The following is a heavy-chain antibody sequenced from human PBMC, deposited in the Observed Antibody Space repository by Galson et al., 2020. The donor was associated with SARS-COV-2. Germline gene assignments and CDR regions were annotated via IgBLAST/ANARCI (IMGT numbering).Heavy chain of an antibody. J-gene: IGHJ6*02. CDR3: ARPYSSGWFGMDV. V-gene: IGHV4-34*01. D-gene: IGHD6-19*01. CDR1: GGSLGGNY. CDR2: INHSGST. Sequence: SETLSLTCAVYGGSLGGNYWSWIRQPPGKGLEWIGEINHSGSTNYNPSLKSRVTISVDTSKNQFSLKLSSVTAADTAVYYCARPYSSGWFGMDVWGQGTTVTVSS.